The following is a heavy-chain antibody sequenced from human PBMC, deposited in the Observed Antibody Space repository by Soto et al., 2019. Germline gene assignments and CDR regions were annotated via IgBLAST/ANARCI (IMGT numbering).Heavy chain of an antibody. D-gene: IGHD6-19*01. CDR3: GRRSRGWPNWFDP. J-gene: IGHJ5*02. Sequence: QVQLQESGPGLVKPSETLSLTCTVSGGSVSSGSYYWSWIRQPPGKGLEWIGYIYYSGRTNYNPSLQSRVTISRDTAQNQCSLKLSSVTAADTAVYYCGRRSRGWPNWFDPWGQGTLVTVSS. CDR1: GGSVSSGSYY. CDR2: IYYSGRT. V-gene: IGHV4-61*01.